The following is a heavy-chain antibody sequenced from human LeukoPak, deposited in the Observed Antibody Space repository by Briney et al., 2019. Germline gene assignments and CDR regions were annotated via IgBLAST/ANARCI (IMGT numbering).Heavy chain of an antibody. J-gene: IGHJ6*03. Sequence: GGTLRLSCAASGFTFSSYGMSWVRQTPGKGLEWVSAISGSGGSTYYADSVKGRFTISRDNSKNTLYLQMNSLRAEDTAVYYCAKVSGSSWHPYYYHYMDVWGKGTTVTISS. D-gene: IGHD6-13*01. CDR3: AKVSGSSWHPYYYHYMDV. CDR2: ISGSGGST. V-gene: IGHV3-23*01. CDR1: GFTFSSYG.